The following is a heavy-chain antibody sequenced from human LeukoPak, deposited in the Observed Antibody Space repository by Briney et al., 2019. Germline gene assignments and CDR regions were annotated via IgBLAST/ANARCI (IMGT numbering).Heavy chain of an antibody. CDR2: IKQDGSEK. V-gene: IGHV3-7*01. CDR1: GFTFSSYW. D-gene: IGHD3-9*01. CDR3: AKETGTKYYDILTGYYNAFDI. Sequence: GGSLRLSCAASGFTFSSYWMSWVRQAPGKGLEWVANIKQDGSEKYYVDYVKGRFTISRDNSKNTLYLQMNSLRAEDTAVYYCAKETGTKYYDILTGYYNAFDIWGQGTMVTVSS. J-gene: IGHJ3*02.